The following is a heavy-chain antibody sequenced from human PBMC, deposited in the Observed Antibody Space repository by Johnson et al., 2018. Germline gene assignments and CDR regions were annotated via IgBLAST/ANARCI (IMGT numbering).Heavy chain of an antibody. V-gene: IGHV3-30-3*01. CDR1: GFTFSSYA. Sequence: QVQLVQSGGGVVQPGRSLRFSCATSGFTFSSYALHWVRQAPGKGLEWVAVISHDGSNKYYGESVKGRFTISRENSKITLYLQMNSLRAEDTAGYYCATDPGSSSWYGAEYCQHWGQGTLVTVSS. CDR2: ISHDGSNK. D-gene: IGHD6-13*01. J-gene: IGHJ1*01. CDR3: ATDPGSSSWYGAEYCQH.